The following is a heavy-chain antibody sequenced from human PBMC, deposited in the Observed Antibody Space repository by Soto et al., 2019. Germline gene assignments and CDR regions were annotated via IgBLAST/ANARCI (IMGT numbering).Heavy chain of an antibody. CDR1: GGSISSSSYY. Sequence: QLQLQESGPGLVKPSETLSLTCTVSGGSISSSSYYWGWIRQPPGKGLEWIGSIYYSGNTNYTPSLKSRVTLSVDTSKNHFSRRLSSVTAVDMALYYCARHWYSRSGNWFDPWGQGTLVTVSS. J-gene: IGHJ5*02. V-gene: IGHV4-39*01. D-gene: IGHD1-26*01. CDR3: ARHWYSRSGNWFDP. CDR2: IYYSGNT.